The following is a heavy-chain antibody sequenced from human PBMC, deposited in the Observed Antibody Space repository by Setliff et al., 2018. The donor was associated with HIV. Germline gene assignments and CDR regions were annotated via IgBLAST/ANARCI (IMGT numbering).Heavy chain of an antibody. Sequence: PSETLSLTCPLAARFLSRSNYGCGWLRQSPKKGLVWIGSVYYSGTTYYTSTRKSPVTISIDTPKKQFSLKLTAMTAADTAVYYCVRTGSSTSCAIYYYYFMDLWGKGSTVTVSS. CDR3: VRTGSSTSCAIYYYYFMDL. V-gene: IGHV4-39*01. J-gene: IGHJ6*03. D-gene: IGHD3-10*01. CDR1: ARFLSRSNYG. CDR2: VYYSGTT.